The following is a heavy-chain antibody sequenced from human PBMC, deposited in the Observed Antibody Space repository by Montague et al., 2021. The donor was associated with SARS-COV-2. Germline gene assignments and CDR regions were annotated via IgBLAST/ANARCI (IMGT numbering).Heavy chain of an antibody. CDR3: ARDRSWLILGELDY. D-gene: IGHD6-19*01. V-gene: IGHV3-30*03. CDR2: ISDDGSKK. Sequence: SLRLSCAASGFTFSSYVMHWVRQAPGKGLEWVAVISDDGSKKYYVDSVKGRFTISRDNSKNTLYLQMNSLRTEDTAVYYCARDRSWLILGELDYWGQGTLVTVSS. CDR1: GFTFSSYV. J-gene: IGHJ4*02.